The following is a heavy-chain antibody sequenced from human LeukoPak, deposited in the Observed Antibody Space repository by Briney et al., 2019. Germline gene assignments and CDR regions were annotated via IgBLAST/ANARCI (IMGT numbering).Heavy chain of an antibody. CDR3: ARQGSYYDILTGYRSFDY. Sequence: PSETLSLTCTVSGGSISSYYWSWIRQPPGKGLEWIGYIYYSGSTNYNPSLKSRVTISVDTSKNQFSLKLSSVTAADTAVYYCARQGSYYDILTGYRSFDYWGQGTLVTVSS. D-gene: IGHD3-9*01. J-gene: IGHJ4*02. CDR2: IYYSGST. V-gene: IGHV4-59*08. CDR1: GGSISSYY.